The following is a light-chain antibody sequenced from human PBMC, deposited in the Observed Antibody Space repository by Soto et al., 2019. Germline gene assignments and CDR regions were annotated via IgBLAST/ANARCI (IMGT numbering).Light chain of an antibody. J-gene: IGKJ3*01. CDR3: QQYNNWPL. CDR1: QSVSSN. CDR2: GAS. Sequence: EIVMTQSPATMSVSPGERATLSCRASQSVSSNLAWYQQNPGQAPRLLVYGASTRATGIPARFSGSGSGTEFTLTISSLQSEDFAVYNCQQYNNWPLFGPGTKVDIK. V-gene: IGKV3-15*01.